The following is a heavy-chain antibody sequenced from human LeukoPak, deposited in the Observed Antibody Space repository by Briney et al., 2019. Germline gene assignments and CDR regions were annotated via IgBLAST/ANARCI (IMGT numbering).Heavy chain of an antibody. CDR1: GLTFSSYA. CDR2: ISGSGGST. D-gene: IGHD7-27*01. J-gene: IGHJ4*02. Sequence: GGSLRLSCAASGLTFSSYAMSWVRQAPGKGLEWVSAISGSGGSTYYADSVKGRFTISRDNSKNTLYLQMNSLRAEDTAVYYCAKLPTIRGEAPDYWGQGTLVTVSS. CDR3: AKLPTIRGEAPDY. V-gene: IGHV3-23*01.